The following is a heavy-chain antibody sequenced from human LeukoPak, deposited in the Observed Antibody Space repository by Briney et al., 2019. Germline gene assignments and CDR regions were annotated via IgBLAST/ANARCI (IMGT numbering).Heavy chain of an antibody. CDR3: ARGSRIVVVTAILYYFDY. D-gene: IGHD2-21*02. CDR2: MNPNSGNT. Sequence: GASVKVSCKASGYTFTSYDINWVRQATGQGLEWMGWMNPNSGNTGYAQKFQGRVTMTRNTSISTAYMELSSLRSEDTAVYYCARGSRIVVVTAILYYFDYWGQGTLVTVSS. J-gene: IGHJ4*02. CDR1: GYTFTSYD. V-gene: IGHV1-8*01.